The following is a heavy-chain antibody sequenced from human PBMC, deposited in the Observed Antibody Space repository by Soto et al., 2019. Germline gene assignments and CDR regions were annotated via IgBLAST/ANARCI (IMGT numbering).Heavy chain of an antibody. J-gene: IGHJ4*02. V-gene: IGHV3-30-3*01. D-gene: IGHD6-19*01. CDR3: ARAGRIFDY. CDR2: ISYDGSNK. Sequence: QVQLVESGGGVVQPGRSLRLSCAASGFTFSSYAMHWVRQAPGKGLEWVAVISYDGSNKYYADSVKGRFTISRDNSKNTLYLQMNSLRAEDTDVYYCARAGRIFDYWGQGTLVTVSS. CDR1: GFTFSSYA.